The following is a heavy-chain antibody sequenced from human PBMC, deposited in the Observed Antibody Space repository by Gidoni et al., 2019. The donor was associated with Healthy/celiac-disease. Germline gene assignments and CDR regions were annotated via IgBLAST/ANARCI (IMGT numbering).Heavy chain of an antibody. CDR3: AGLMFRIAAAGAAFDY. V-gene: IGHV4-61*01. CDR1: GGSVSSGSYY. J-gene: IGHJ4*02. CDR2: IYYSGST. D-gene: IGHD6-13*01. Sequence: QVQLQESGPGLVKPSETLSLTCTVSGGSVSSGSYYWSWIRQPPGKGLEWIGYIYYSGSTNYNPSLKSRVTISVDTSKNQFSLKLSSVTAADTAVYYCAGLMFRIAAAGAAFDYWGQGTLVTVSS.